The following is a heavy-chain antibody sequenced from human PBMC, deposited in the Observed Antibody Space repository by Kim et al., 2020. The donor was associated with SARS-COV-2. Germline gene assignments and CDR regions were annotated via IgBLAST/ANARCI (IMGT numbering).Heavy chain of an antibody. Sequence: GGSLRLSCAASGFTFSNYAMNWVRQAPGKGLEWVSSLSGISGSTYYAEFVKGRFTISRDKSKNTLYLQMNNLGPEDTAIYYCARGEGYPSGSYFDLWGQGALVTVSS. CDR2: LSGISGST. V-gene: IGHV3-23*01. D-gene: IGHD3-10*01. CDR3: ARGEGYPSGSYFDL. J-gene: IGHJ4*02. CDR1: GFTFSNYA.